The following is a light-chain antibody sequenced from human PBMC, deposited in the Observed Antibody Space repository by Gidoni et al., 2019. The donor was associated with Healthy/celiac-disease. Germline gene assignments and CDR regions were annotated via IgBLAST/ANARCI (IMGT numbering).Light chain of an antibody. CDR1: QSISSY. CDR2: AAS. Sequence: DIQMTQSPSSLSASVGDRFTITCRASQSISSYLNWYQQKPGKAPKLLIYAASSLQSGVPSRFSGSGSGTDFTLTISSLQPEDFATYYCQQSYSTPFTFGHGTKVDIK. V-gene: IGKV1-39*01. CDR3: QQSYSTPFT. J-gene: IGKJ3*01.